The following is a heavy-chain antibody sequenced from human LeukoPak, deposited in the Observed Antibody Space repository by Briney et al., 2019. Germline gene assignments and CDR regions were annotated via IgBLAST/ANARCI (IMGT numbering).Heavy chain of an antibody. CDR2: IGSSSSYI. V-gene: IGHV3-21*01. J-gene: IGHJ4*02. D-gene: IGHD6-19*01. CDR1: GFTFSSYS. Sequence: PGGSLRLSCAASGFTFSSYSMNWVRQAPGKGLEWVSSIGSSSSYIYYADSVKGRSTISRDNAKNSLYLQMNSLRAEDTAVYYCSGGSGWLTDYWGQGTLVTVSS. CDR3: SGGSGWLTDY.